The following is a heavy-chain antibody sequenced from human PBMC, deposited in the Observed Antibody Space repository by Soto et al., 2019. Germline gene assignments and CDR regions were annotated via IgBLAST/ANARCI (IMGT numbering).Heavy chain of an antibody. Sequence: ASVKVSCKASGYTFTVYYMHCVLQSPGQGLEWMGWINPNSGGTNYAQKFQGRVTMTRDTSISTAYMELSRLRSDDTAVYYCASYVEMATIGDFDYWGQGTLVTVSS. CDR3: ASYVEMATIGDFDY. V-gene: IGHV1-2*02. CDR1: GYTFTVYY. D-gene: IGHD5-12*01. CDR2: INPNSGGT. J-gene: IGHJ4*02.